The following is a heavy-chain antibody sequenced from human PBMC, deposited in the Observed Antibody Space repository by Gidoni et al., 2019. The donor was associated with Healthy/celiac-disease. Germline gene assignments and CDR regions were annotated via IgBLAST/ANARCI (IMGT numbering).Heavy chain of an antibody. CDR1: GFTFDDYA. V-gene: IGHV3-9*01. Sequence: EVQLVESGGGLVQPGRSLRLSCAASGFTFDDYAMHWVRQAPGKGLEGVSGISWNSGSIGYADSVKGRFTISRDNAKNSLYLQMNSLRAEDTALYYCAKARGSGSYLDYGMDVWGQGTTVTVSS. D-gene: IGHD3-10*01. CDR3: AKARGSGSYLDYGMDV. J-gene: IGHJ6*02. CDR2: ISWNSGSI.